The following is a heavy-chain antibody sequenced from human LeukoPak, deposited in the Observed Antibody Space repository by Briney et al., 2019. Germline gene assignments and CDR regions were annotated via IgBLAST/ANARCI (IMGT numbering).Heavy chain of an antibody. Sequence: SETLSLTCTVSGGSISSGDYYWGWIRQPPGKGLEWIGYILYSGTTNSNPSLKSRVTISVDTSKNQISLKLSSVTAADTAVYYWARMGGYSGYATHWGQGTLVTVSS. CDR1: GGSISSGDYY. CDR3: ARMGGYSGYATH. CDR2: ILYSGTT. V-gene: IGHV4-61*05. D-gene: IGHD5-12*01. J-gene: IGHJ4*02.